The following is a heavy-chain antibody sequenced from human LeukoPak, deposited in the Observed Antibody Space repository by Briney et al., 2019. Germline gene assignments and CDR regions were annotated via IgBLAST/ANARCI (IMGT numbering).Heavy chain of an antibody. V-gene: IGHV3-11*03. J-gene: IGHJ4*02. Sequence: PGGALRLSCAASGFTFSEHYMSWVRRAPGKGLEWLSYVSSNAIYTNYADSVKGRFSISRDNAKNSLYLQMNSLRVEDTAVYYCARLYGDSSGTFFDHWGLGTLVTVSS. CDR2: VSSNAIYT. CDR1: GFTFSEHY. CDR3: ARLYGDSSGTFFDH. D-gene: IGHD6-19*01.